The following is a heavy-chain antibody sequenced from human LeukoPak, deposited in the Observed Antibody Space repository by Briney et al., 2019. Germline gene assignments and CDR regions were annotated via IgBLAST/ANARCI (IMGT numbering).Heavy chain of an antibody. V-gene: IGHV3-20*04. CDR2: INWNGGST. Sequence: GGSLRLSCAASGFTFYDYGMSWVRQAPGKGLEWVSGINWNGGSTVYADSVKGRFTISRDNAKNSLYLQMNSLRAEDTALYYCARGTLKAAATDFDYWGQGTLVTVSS. D-gene: IGHD6-13*01. J-gene: IGHJ4*02. CDR1: GFTFYDYG. CDR3: ARGTLKAAATDFDY.